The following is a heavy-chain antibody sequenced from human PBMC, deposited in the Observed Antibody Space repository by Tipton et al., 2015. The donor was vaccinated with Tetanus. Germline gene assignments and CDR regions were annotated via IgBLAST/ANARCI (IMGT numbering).Heavy chain of an antibody. CDR2: INHSGGT. Sequence: TLSLTCAVYVGSFSGYYWSWIRQPPGKGLEWIGEINHSGGTNYNPSLKSRVTISIDTSKNQFSLNLNSVTAADTAVYYCARAGQRSTSWHYWFDPWGQGTLVTVSS. D-gene: IGHD2-2*01. V-gene: IGHV4-34*01. J-gene: IGHJ5*02. CDR3: ARAGQRSTSWHYWFDP. CDR1: VGSFSGYY.